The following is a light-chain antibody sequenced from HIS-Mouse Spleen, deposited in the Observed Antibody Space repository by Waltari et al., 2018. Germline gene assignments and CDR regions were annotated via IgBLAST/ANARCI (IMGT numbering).Light chain of an antibody. CDR2: AAS. CDR1: QGISSY. Sequence: DIQLTQSPSFLSASVGDRVTITCRASQGISSYFAWYQPKPGKAPKLLIYAASTLQSGVPSRFSGSGSGTEFTLTISSLQPEDFATYYCQQLNSYPTWTFGQGTKVEIK. J-gene: IGKJ1*01. V-gene: IGKV1-9*01. CDR3: QQLNSYPTWT.